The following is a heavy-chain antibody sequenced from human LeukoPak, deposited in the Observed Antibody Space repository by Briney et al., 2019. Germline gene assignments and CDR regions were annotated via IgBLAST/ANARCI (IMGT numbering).Heavy chain of an antibody. CDR3: ASWGYCSSTSCRDV. CDR2: INPNSGGT. Sequence: ASVKVSCKASGYTFTGYYMHWVRQAPGEGLEWMGRINPNSGGTNYAQKFQGRVTINRDTSISTAYREVSRLRSGAPAVYYCASWGYCSSTSCRDVWGNGTTVTVSS. J-gene: IGHJ6*04. D-gene: IGHD2-2*01. V-gene: IGHV1-2*06. CDR1: GYTFTGYY.